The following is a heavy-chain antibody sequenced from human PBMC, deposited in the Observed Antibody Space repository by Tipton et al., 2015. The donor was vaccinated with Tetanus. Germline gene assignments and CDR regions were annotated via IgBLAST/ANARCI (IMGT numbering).Heavy chain of an antibody. CDR1: GDSISSNY. CDR2: IYINGRN. D-gene: IGHD6-19*01. CDR3: AILPKHWLAPRGAP. J-gene: IGHJ5*02. V-gene: IGHV4-4*07. Sequence: TLSLTCTVSGDSISSNYWSWIRQPAGKGPEWIGRIYINGRNNYNPSLKSRVTMSIDTSKNQFSLNISSVTAADTAVYYCAILPKHWLAPRGAPWGQGILVTVSS.